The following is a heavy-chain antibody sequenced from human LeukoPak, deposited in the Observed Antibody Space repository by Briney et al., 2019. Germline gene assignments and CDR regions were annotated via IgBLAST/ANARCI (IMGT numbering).Heavy chain of an antibody. CDR1: GYTFTGYY. V-gene: IGHV1-2*02. CDR2: TNPNSGGT. J-gene: IGHJ6*03. D-gene: IGHD2-21*02. Sequence: ASVKVSCKASGYTFTGYYMHWVRQAPGQGLEWMGWTNPNSGGTNYAQKFQGRVTMTRDTSISTAYMELSRLRSDDTAVYYCARELAYCGGDCYSYYYYYMDVWGKGTTVTVSS. CDR3: ARELAYCGGDCYSYYYYYMDV.